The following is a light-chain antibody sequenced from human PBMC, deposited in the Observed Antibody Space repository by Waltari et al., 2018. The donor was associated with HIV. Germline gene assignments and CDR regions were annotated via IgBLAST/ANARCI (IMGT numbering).Light chain of an antibody. CDR3: QLWDGTGDHPGV. CDR1: NLGSKG. V-gene: IGLV3-21*04. Sequence: SYVLTQPPSVSVAPGKTARITCGGNNLGSKGVHWYQQKPGQAPVLVIYYDSHRPSGIPERFSGSKSGNTATLTISRVEAGDEADYYCQLWDGTGDHPGVFGTGTQVTVL. J-gene: IGLJ1*01. CDR2: YDS.